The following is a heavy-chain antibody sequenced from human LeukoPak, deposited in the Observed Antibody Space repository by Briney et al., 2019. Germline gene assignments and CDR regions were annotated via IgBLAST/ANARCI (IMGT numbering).Heavy chain of an antibody. Sequence: SETLSLTCTVSGGSISSTSYYWGWIRQPPGKGLEWIGSIYYSGSTYYNPSLKSRVTISVDMSKNQFSLKLSSVTAADTAVYYCARGYSSGWYDGGPFDYWGQGTLVTVSS. V-gene: IGHV4-39*07. D-gene: IGHD6-19*01. CDR2: IYYSGST. CDR3: ARGYSSGWYDGGPFDY. J-gene: IGHJ4*02. CDR1: GGSISSTSYY.